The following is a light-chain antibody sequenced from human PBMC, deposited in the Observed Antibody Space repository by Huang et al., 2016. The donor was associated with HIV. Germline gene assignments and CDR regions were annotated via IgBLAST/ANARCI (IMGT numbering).Light chain of an antibody. J-gene: IGKJ3*01. CDR2: ATS. V-gene: IGKV3-20*01. Sequence: EIVMTQSPGTLSLSPGERATLSCRASQSVDSNYLAWYQQKPGQAPRPLIYATSSRATGIPDRFSGSGSGTDFTLTIRRLEPEDFAVYYCQQYGSSPPFTFGPGTKVDIK. CDR3: QQYGSSPPFT. CDR1: QSVDSNY.